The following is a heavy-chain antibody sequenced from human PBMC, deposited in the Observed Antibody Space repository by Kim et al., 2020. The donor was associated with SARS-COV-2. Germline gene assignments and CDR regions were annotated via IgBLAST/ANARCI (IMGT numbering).Heavy chain of an antibody. CDR2: IWHDGSNE. V-gene: IGHV3-33*01. CDR3: AGERKWIDC. CDR1: GFTFSSWS. J-gene: IGHJ4*02. D-gene: IGHD1-26*01. Sequence: GGSLRLSCEATGFTFSSWSMHWVRQAPGKGLEWMAVIWHDGSNEYYADSVKGRFTISRDNSKNTLYLQMNSLRAEDTAVYYCAGERKWIDCWGEGTLVTVSS.